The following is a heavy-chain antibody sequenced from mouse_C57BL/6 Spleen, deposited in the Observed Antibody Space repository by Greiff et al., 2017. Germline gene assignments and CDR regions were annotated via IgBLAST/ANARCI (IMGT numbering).Heavy chain of an antibody. CDR2: IDPSDSET. J-gene: IGHJ3*01. CDR3: ARFYYYGSTSWFAC. CDR1: GYTFTSYW. V-gene: IGHV1-52*01. Sequence: QVQLQQPGAELVRPGSSVKLSCKASGYTFTSYWMHWVKQRPIQGLEWIGNIDPSDSETHYNQKFKDKATLTVDKSSSTAYMQLSSLTSEDSAVYYCARFYYYGSTSWFACWGQGTLVTVSA. D-gene: IGHD1-1*01.